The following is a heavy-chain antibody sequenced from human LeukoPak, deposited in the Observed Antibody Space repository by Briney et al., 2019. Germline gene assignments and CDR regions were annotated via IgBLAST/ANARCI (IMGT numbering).Heavy chain of an antibody. CDR3: ARPKYSSSWQIFDY. V-gene: IGHV3-48*04. CDR2: ISSSGNTI. J-gene: IGHJ4*02. Sequence: GGSLRLPCAASGFTFSSYWMSWVRQAPGKGLEWVSYISSSGNTIYYADSVKGRFTISRDNAKNSLYLQMNSLRAEDTAVYYCARPKYSSSWQIFDYWGQGTLVTASS. CDR1: GFTFSSYW. D-gene: IGHD6-13*01.